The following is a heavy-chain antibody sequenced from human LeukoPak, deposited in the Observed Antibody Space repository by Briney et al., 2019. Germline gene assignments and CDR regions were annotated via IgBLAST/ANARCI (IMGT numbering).Heavy chain of an antibody. Sequence: SQTLSLTCAISGDSVSSNSAAWNWIRQSPSRGLEWLGRIYYRSKWYNDYAISVKSRITIDPDTSKNQFSLQLDSVTPDDTAVYYCTRAGGDSWYFDYWGQGTLVTVSS. CDR3: TRAGGDSWYFDY. J-gene: IGHJ4*02. CDR2: IYYRSKWYN. CDR1: GDSVSSNSAA. D-gene: IGHD2-21*02. V-gene: IGHV6-1*01.